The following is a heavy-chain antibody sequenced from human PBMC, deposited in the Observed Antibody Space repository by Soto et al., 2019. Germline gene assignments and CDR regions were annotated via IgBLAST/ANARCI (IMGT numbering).Heavy chain of an antibody. J-gene: IGHJ4*02. CDR1: GGSVSSGSYY. CDR3: ARGIAAVSPHKLDY. CDR2: IYYSGST. V-gene: IGHV4-61*01. D-gene: IGHD6-13*01. Sequence: QVQLQESGPGLVKPSETLSLTCTVSGGSVSSGSYYWSWIRQPPGKGLEWIGYIYYSGSTNYNPSLKSRVTISVDTCKNQFSLKLSSVTAADTAVYYCARGIAAVSPHKLDYWGQGTLVTVSS.